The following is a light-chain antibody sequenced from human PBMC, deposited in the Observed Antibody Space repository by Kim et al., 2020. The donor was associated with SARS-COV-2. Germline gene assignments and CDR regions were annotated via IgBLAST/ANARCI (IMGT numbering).Light chain of an antibody. J-gene: IGKJ1*01. CDR1: QSVISNY. Sequence: PGERATLSCRASQSVISNYLAWYRQKPGQAPRLLMYHTSTRATGNPDRVSGSGSGTDFTLTISSREPEEFAVYCCQQYGNSPPTFGQGTKVDIK. V-gene: IGKV3-20*01. CDR2: HTS. CDR3: QQYGNSPPT.